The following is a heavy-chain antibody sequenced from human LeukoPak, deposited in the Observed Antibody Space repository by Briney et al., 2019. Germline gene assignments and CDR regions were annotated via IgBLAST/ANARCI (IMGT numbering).Heavy chain of an antibody. D-gene: IGHD3-9*01. Sequence: SQTLSLTCAISGDSVSSNSAAWNWIRQSPSRGLEWLGRTYYRSKWFNDYAESVRSRITINPDTSNNQLSLQLNSVTPEDTAVYYCARESNDFLTGYYDYWGQGILVTVSS. CDR1: GDSVSSNSAA. CDR3: ARESNDFLTGYYDY. J-gene: IGHJ4*02. V-gene: IGHV6-1*01. CDR2: TYYRSKWFN.